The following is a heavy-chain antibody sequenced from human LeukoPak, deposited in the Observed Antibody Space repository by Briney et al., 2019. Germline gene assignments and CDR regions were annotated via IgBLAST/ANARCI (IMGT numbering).Heavy chain of an antibody. D-gene: IGHD1-1*01. CDR1: GGSFNGGTSY. J-gene: IGHJ5*02. CDR3: AKTDHNWFDP. Sequence: PSETLSLTCTVPGGSFNGGTSYWSWIRQPPGKGLEWIGFLSYSGSTHYNPSLKSRVTISLDTSKNQFSLKLTSVTAADTAVYYCAKTDHNWFDPWGQGTLVTVSS. V-gene: IGHV4-61*01. CDR2: LSYSGST.